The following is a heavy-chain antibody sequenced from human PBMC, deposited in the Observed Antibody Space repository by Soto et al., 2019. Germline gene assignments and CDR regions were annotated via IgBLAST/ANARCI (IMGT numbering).Heavy chain of an antibody. Sequence: EVQLLESGGGLVQPGGSLRLSCAASGFTFSSYAMSWVRQAPGKGLEWVSAISGSGGSTYYADSVKGRFTISRDNSKNTLYLQMNSLRAEDTAVYYCAKETFPYDFWNGYLDYWGQGTLVTVSS. CDR2: ISGSGGST. J-gene: IGHJ4*02. CDR1: GFTFSSYA. V-gene: IGHV3-23*01. D-gene: IGHD3-3*01. CDR3: AKETFPYDFWNGYLDY.